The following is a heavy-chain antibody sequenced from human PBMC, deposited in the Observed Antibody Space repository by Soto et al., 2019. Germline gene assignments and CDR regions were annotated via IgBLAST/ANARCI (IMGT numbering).Heavy chain of an antibody. CDR3: TRDQANFDWLLYQGY. Sequence: GGSLRLSCAASGFTFSSYAMSWVRQAPGKGLEWVGFIRSKAYGGTTEYAASVKGRFTISRDDSKSIAYLQMNSLKTEDTAVYYCTRDQANFDWLLYQGYWGQGTLVTVSS. CDR1: GFTFSSYA. J-gene: IGHJ4*02. V-gene: IGHV3-49*04. CDR2: IRSKAYGGTT. D-gene: IGHD3-9*01.